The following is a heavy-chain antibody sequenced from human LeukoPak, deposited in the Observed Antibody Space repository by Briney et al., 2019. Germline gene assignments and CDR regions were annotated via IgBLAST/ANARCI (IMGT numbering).Heavy chain of an antibody. V-gene: IGHV1-69*06. J-gene: IGHJ2*01. D-gene: IGHD4-17*01. CDR3: ARGPYGDSYWYFDL. CDR2: IIPIFGTA. CDR1: GGTFSSYA. Sequence: GSSVKVSCKASGGTFSSYAISWVRQAPGQGLEWMGGIIPIFGTANYAQKFQGRVTITADKSTSTAYMELGSLRSEDTAVYYCARGPYGDSYWYFDLWGRGTLVTVSS.